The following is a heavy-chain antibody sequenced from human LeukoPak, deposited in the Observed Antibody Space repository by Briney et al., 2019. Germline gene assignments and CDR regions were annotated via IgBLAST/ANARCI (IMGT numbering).Heavy chain of an antibody. Sequence: ASVKVSCKASGYTFTSYGISWVRQAPGQGLEWMGWISAYNGNTNCAQKLQGRVTITADESTSTAYMELSSLRSEDTAVYYCARTYGDDAFDIWGQGTMVTVSS. D-gene: IGHD4-17*01. CDR2: ISAYNGNT. CDR3: ARTYGDDAFDI. CDR1: GYTFTSYG. V-gene: IGHV1-18*01. J-gene: IGHJ3*02.